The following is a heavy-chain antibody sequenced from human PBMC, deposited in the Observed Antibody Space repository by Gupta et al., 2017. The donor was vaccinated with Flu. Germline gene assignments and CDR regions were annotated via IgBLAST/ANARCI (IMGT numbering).Heavy chain of an antibody. CDR3: ARRVFGNTHGFEI. V-gene: IGHV6-1*01. Sequence: QVQLQQSGPGLVKPSRTLSLTCAISGDSLSSNSVSWNWIRQSPSRGLEWLGRTYYRSKSYNKEARSVKSRINIDRDTSKNHFALQLNSGTDEDTAIYYCARRVFGNTHGFEIWGQGTMVPVSS. D-gene: IGHD3-10*02. CDR2: TYYRSKSYN. J-gene: IGHJ3*02. CDR1: GDSLSSNSVS.